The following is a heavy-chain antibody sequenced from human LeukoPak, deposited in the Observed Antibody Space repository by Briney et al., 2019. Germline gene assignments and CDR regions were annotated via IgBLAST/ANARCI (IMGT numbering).Heavy chain of an antibody. V-gene: IGHV3-30*18. CDR3: AKEKYNWNDYFDH. CDR1: IFTYSINC. D-gene: IGHD1-1*01. J-gene: IGHJ4*02. CDR2: ASYDGNKK. Sequence: GGSLRLFCGASIFTYSINCILWVRHAPSKGLVWVAVASYDGNKKYYADSVKGRFTISRDNSKKIEYLQMNSLRAEDTAVYHCAKEKYNWNDYFDHWGQGTLVTVSS.